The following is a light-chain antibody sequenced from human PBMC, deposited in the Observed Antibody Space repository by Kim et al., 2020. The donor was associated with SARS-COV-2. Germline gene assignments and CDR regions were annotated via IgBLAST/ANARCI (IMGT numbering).Light chain of an antibody. CDR1: QSISSY. CDR3: QQSYSTRWT. J-gene: IGKJ1*01. V-gene: IGKV1-39*01. Sequence: ASVRNSVTITFRASQSISSYLNWYQQKPGKAPKLLIYAASSLQSGVPSRFSGSGSGTDFTLTISSLQPEDFATYYCQQSYSTRWTFGQGTKVDIK. CDR2: AAS.